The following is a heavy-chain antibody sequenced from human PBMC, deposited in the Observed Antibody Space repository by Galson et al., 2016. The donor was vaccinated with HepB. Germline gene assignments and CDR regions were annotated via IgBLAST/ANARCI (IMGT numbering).Heavy chain of an antibody. J-gene: IGHJ4*02. D-gene: IGHD3-22*01. V-gene: IGHV4-39*01. Sequence: ETLSLTCTVSGDSIISTSYYWAVIRQPPGKGLEWIGTIYYSGTTYYNPSVKSRLTLSVDTSQSQFSLRLNSVTAADTAVYFCARQSIQWGYSDFWGQGALVTVSS. CDR2: IYYSGTT. CDR1: GDSIISTSYY. CDR3: ARQSIQWGYSDF.